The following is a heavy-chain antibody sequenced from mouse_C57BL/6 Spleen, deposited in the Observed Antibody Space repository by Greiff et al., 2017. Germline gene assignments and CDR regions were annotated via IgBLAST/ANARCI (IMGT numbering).Heavy chain of an antibody. V-gene: IGHV1-81*01. J-gene: IGHJ1*03. CDR1: GYTFTSYG. CDR2: IYPRSGNT. CDR3: ARGGYSNSDWYFDV. Sequence: VKVVESGAELARPGASVKLSCKASGYTFTSYGISWVKQRTGQGLEWIGEIYPRSGNTYYNEKFKGKATLTADKSSSTAYMELRSLTSEDSAVYFCARGGYSNSDWYFDVWGTGTTVTVSS. D-gene: IGHD2-5*01.